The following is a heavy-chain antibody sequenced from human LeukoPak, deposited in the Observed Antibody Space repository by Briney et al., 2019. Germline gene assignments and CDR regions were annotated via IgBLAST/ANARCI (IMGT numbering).Heavy chain of an antibody. J-gene: IGHJ5*02. CDR1: GGSISSSSYY. CDR3: ARRSIAAVTNWFDP. V-gene: IGHV4-39*01. CDR2: IYYSGST. D-gene: IGHD6-13*01. Sequence: PSETLSLTCTVSGGSISSSSYYWGWIRQPPGKGLEWIGSIYYSGSTYYNPSLKSRVTISVDTSKNQFSLKLSSVTAADTAVYYCARRSIAAVTNWFDPWGQGTLVTVSS.